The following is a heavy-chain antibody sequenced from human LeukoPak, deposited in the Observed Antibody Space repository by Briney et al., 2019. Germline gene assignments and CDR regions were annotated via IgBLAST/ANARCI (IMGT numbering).Heavy chain of an antibody. CDR3: AKDLLRFLEWSPFDY. J-gene: IGHJ4*02. D-gene: IGHD3-3*01. Sequence: PGGSLRLSCAASGFTFSSYGMHWVRQAPGKGLEWVAFIRYDGSNKYYADSVKGRFTISRDNSKNTLYLQMNSLRAEDTAVYYCAKDLLRFLEWSPFDYWGQGTLVTVS. CDR2: IRYDGSNK. CDR1: GFTFSSYG. V-gene: IGHV3-30*02.